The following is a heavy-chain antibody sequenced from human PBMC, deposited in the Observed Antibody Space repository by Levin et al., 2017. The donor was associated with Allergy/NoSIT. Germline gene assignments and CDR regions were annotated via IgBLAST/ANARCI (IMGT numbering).Heavy chain of an antibody. V-gene: IGHV3-30-3*01. Sequence: PGGSLRLSCDASGFSFSSYVFHWVRQAPGKGLGWVAAISYDGSNKYYADSVKGRFTISRDNSKNTVYLQMNSLTAEDTAVYYCARDGWDLPKSHFDLWGQGALVSVSS. D-gene: IGHD2-15*01. CDR3: ARDGWDLPKSHFDL. CDR2: ISYDGSNK. CDR1: GFSFSSYV. J-gene: IGHJ4*02.